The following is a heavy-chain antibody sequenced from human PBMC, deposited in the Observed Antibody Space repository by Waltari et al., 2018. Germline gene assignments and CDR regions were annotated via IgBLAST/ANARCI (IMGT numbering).Heavy chain of an antibody. CDR1: GFSLSNYA. CDR2: LSYDAGGQ. D-gene: IGHD3-22*01. V-gene: IGHV3-30*04. J-gene: IGHJ4*02. Sequence: QVQMVESGGGVVQPGRSLTVSCAASGFSLSNYAMLWVRQAPGKGLEWVALLSYDAGGQFDADSVKGLFTISRDISTNTLYLQMNSLRADDTAIYYCAREIRGYYPSYWGQGTLVTVSS. CDR3: AREIRGYYPSY.